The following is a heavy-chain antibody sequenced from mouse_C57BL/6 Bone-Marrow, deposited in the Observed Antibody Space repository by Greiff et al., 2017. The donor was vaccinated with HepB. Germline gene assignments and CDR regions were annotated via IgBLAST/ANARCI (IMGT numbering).Heavy chain of an antibody. CDR3: ARDAGVGESYKWYFDV. CDR2: SRNKANGYTT. J-gene: IGHJ1*03. CDR1: GFTFSDFY. Sequence: EVKLVESGGGLVQSGRSLRLSCATSGFTFSDFYMEWVRQAPGKGLEWIAASRNKANGYTTEYSASVKGRFIVSRDTSQSILYLQMNALRAEDTAIYYCARDAGVGESYKWYFDVWGTGTTVTVSS. D-gene: IGHD3-3*01. V-gene: IGHV7-1*01.